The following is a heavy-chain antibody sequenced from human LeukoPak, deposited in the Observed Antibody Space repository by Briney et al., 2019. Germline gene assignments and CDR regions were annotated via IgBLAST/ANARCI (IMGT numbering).Heavy chain of an antibody. CDR1: GGTFISYA. J-gene: IGHJ4*02. CDR2: IIPIFGTA. V-gene: IGHV1-69*13. CDR3: ARDANRYCSSTSCYNEGLFDY. Sequence: SVKVSCKASGGTFISYAISWVRQAPGQGLEWMGGIIPIFGTANYAQKFQGRVTITADESTSTAYMELSSLRSEDTAVYYCARDANRYCSSTSCYNEGLFDYWGQGTLVTVSS. D-gene: IGHD2-2*02.